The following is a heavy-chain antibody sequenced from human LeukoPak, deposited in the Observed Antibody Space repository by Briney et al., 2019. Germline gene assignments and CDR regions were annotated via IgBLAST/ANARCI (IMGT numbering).Heavy chain of an antibody. CDR2: IKSKVDGETL. CDR3: ATGGPKIDY. V-gene: IGHV3-15*07. J-gene: IGHJ4*02. CDR1: GFTFNNAW. Sequence: GGSLRLSCAASGFTFNNAWMNWVRQAPGKGLEWVGRIKSKVDGETLDYAAPVKGRFTISRDDSKNMVYLQMNSLTTVDTAVYYCATGGPKIDYWGQGTLVTVSS.